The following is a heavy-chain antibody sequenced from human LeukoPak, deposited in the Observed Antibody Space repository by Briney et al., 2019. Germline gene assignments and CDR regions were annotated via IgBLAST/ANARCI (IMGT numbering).Heavy chain of an antibody. D-gene: IGHD2-8*01. V-gene: IGHV1-46*01. J-gene: IGHJ3*02. Sequence: ASVKVSCKAFGYTFTSNYMHWVRQAPGQGPEWMGVINPSGGTTIYAQKFLGRVTMTRDTSTSTVYMELSSLRSEDTAVYYCARQRGGQYEDAFDIWGQGTVVTVSS. CDR3: ARQRGGQYEDAFDI. CDR2: INPSGGTT. CDR1: GYTFTSNY.